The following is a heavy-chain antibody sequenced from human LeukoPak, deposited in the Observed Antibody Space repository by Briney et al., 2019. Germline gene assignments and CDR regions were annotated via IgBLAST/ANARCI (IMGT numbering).Heavy chain of an antibody. CDR3: ARDRGSYWDGGNDY. CDR1: GFTFSSYG. V-gene: IGHV3-33*08. Sequence: GGSLRLSCSASGFTFSSYGMHWVRQAPGKGLEWVAVIWYDGSNKYYADSVKGRFTISRDNSKNTLYLQMNSLRAEDTAVYYCARDRGSYWDGGNDYWGQGTLVTVSS. CDR2: IWYDGSNK. D-gene: IGHD1-26*01. J-gene: IGHJ4*02.